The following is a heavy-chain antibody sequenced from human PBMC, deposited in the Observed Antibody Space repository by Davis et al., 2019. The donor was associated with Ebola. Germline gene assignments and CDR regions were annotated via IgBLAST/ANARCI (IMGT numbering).Heavy chain of an antibody. CDR2: ISSSSSTI. Sequence: GESLKISCAASGFTFSSYAMSWVRQAPGKGLEWVSYISSSSSTIYYADSVKGRFTISRDNAKNSLYLQMNSLRDEDTAVYYCARASIVGDYGMDVWGQGTTVTVSS. D-gene: IGHD1-26*01. V-gene: IGHV3-48*02. J-gene: IGHJ6*02. CDR1: GFTFSSYA. CDR3: ARASIVGDYGMDV.